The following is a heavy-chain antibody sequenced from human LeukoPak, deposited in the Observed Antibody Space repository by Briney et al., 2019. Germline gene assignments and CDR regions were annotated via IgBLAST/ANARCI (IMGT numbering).Heavy chain of an antibody. V-gene: IGHV3-74*01. CDR2: INSDGSST. CDR3: TRQGSNAFDI. Sequence: GGSLRLSCAASGFTFSSYWMHWVRQTPGKGLVWVSRINSDGSSTTYADAVKGRFTISRDNAKNTLYLQMNSLRAEDTAVYYCTRQGSNAFDIWGQGTMVTVSS. CDR1: GFTFSSYW. J-gene: IGHJ3*02.